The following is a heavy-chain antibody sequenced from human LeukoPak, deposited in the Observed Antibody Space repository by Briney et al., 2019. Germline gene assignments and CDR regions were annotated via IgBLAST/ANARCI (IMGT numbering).Heavy chain of an antibody. D-gene: IGHD5-18*01. Sequence: ASVKVSCKASGYTFTGYYMHWVRQAPGQGLEWMGRINPNSGGTNYAQKFQGRVTMTRDTSISTAYMELSRLRSDDTGVYYCATWSEDTAMVDFDYWGQGTLVTVSS. V-gene: IGHV1-2*05. CDR3: ATWSEDTAMVDFDY. CDR2: INPNSGGT. CDR1: GYTFTGYY. J-gene: IGHJ4*02.